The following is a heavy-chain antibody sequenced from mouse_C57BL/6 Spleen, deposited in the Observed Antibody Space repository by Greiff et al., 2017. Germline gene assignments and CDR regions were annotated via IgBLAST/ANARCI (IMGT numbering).Heavy chain of an antibody. V-gene: IGHV1-54*01. CDR3: ARLNGSHYAMDY. CDR1: GYTFTNYW. J-gene: IGHJ4*01. CDR2: IYPGSGCT. Sequence: QVQLQQSGAELVRPGTSVKLSCKASGYTFTNYWIQWVKQRPGQGLEWIGEIYPGSGCTNYNEKFKGKATLTADKSSSTAYMQLSSLTSEDSAVYDCARLNGSHYAMDYWGQGTSVTVSS.